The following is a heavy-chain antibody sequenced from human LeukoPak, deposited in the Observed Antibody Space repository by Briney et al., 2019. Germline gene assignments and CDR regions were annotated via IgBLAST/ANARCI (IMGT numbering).Heavy chain of an antibody. J-gene: IGHJ4*02. Sequence: PGGSLRLSCAASRFTFSNYAMSWVRQAQGKGLEWVSAISVGGDTYYADSVRGRFTISRDSSKSTLYLQMNSLRAEDTAIYYCAKDRAPITVFGVAPTASFDYWGQGTLVTVSS. CDR2: ISVGGDT. D-gene: IGHD3-3*01. V-gene: IGHV3-23*01. CDR3: AKDRAPITVFGVAPTASFDY. CDR1: RFTFSNYA.